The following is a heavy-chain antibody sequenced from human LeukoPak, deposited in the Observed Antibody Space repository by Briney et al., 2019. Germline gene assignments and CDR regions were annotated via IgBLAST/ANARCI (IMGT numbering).Heavy chain of an antibody. CDR3: ARDGGGVVVPAARRYYYYGMDV. CDR1: GFTFSSYA. D-gene: IGHD2-2*01. J-gene: IGHJ6*02. V-gene: IGHV3-30-3*01. Sequence: GGSLRLPCAASGFTFSSYAMHWVRQAPGKGLEWVAVISYDGSNKYYADSVKGRFTISRDNSKNTLYLQMNSLRAEDTAVYYCARDGGGVVVPAARRYYYYGMDVWGQGTTVTVSS. CDR2: ISYDGSNK.